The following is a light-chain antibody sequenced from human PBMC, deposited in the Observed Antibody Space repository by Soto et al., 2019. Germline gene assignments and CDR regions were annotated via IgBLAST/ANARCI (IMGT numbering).Light chain of an antibody. Sequence: QLVLTQSPSASASLGASVKLTCTLSSGHSSYTIAWHQQQPDKGPRYLMNLDSDGSHYKGDGIPDRFSGSSSGAERYLTISSLQSEDEADYYCQTWATGPDWVFGGGTKLTVL. V-gene: IGLV4-69*01. CDR3: QTWATGPDWV. CDR1: SGHSSYT. CDR2: LDSDGSH. J-gene: IGLJ3*02.